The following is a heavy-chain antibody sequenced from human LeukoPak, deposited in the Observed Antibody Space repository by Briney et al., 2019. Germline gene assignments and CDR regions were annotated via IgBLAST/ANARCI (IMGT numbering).Heavy chain of an antibody. J-gene: IGHJ4*02. CDR2: IYHSGST. CDR3: ARDNYYDSSGYRD. V-gene: IGHV4-38-2*02. D-gene: IGHD3-22*01. CDR1: GYSISSGYY. Sequence: SETLSLTCTVSGYSISSGYYWGWIRQPPGKGLEWIGSIYHSGSTYYNPSLKSRVTISVDTSKNQFSLKLSSVTAADTAVYYCARDNYYDSSGYRDWGQGTLVTVSS.